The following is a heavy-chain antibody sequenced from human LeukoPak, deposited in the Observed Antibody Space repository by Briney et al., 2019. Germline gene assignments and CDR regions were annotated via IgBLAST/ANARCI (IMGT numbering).Heavy chain of an antibody. CDR1: GFTSSTYS. J-gene: IGHJ4*02. CDR2: ISRDSSII. V-gene: IGHV3-48*04. D-gene: IGHD2-15*01. CDR3: ARLRGYCSGGSCYHSYFDY. Sequence: GGSLRLSCAASGFTSSTYSITWVRQAPGKGLEWVSHISRDSSIIYYADPVKGRFTISRDDAKNSVFLHMNSLRAEDTAVYYCARLRGYCSGGSCYHSYFDYWGQGTLVTVSS.